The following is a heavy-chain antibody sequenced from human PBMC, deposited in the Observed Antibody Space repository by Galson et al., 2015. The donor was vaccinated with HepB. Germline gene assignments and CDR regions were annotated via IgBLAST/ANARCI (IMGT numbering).Heavy chain of an antibody. J-gene: IGHJ4*02. D-gene: IGHD4-11*01. CDR1: GFTFRNAW. CDR2: IKTKSEGGTT. CDR3: TTSLEMTTVQY. V-gene: IGHV3-15*01. Sequence: SLRLSCAASGFTFRNAWMSWVRQAPGKGLEWVSRIKTKSEGGTTDYAAPVKGRFTISRDDSKNTLYLEMNSLKTEDTALYYCTTSLEMTTVQYWGQGTLVTVSS.